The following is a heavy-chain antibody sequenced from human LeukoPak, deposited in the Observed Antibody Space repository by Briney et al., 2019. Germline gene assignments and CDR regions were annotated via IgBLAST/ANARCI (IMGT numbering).Heavy chain of an antibody. V-gene: IGHV1-69*05. Sequence: ASVKVSCKASGGTFSSYAISWVRQAPGQGLEWMGGIIPIFGTANYAQKFQGRVTITTDESTSTAYMELSSLRSEDTAVYYCASSLGGTSGGSCLYWGQGTLVTVSS. J-gene: IGHJ4*02. D-gene: IGHD2-15*01. CDR3: ASSLGGTSGGSCLY. CDR1: GGTFSSYA. CDR2: IIPIFGTA.